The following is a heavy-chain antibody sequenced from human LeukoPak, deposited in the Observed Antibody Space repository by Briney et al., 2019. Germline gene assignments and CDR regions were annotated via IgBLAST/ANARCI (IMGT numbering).Heavy chain of an antibody. J-gene: IGHJ4*02. CDR2: ISSSSSTI. V-gene: IGHV3-48*01. CDR1: GFTFSSYS. D-gene: IGHD6-13*01. Sequence: GGSLSLSCAASGFTFSSYSMNWVPPAPGKGLEWVSYISSSSSTIYYAVSVKGRFTISRDNAKNSLYLQMNSPRAEDTAVYFCERKKLQLVRVFDYWGQGTLVTVSS. CDR3: ERKKLQLVRVFDY.